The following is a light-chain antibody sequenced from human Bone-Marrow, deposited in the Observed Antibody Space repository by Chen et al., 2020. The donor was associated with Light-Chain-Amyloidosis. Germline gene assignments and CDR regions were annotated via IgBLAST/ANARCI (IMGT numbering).Light chain of an antibody. V-gene: IGLV3-25*03. J-gene: IGLJ2*01. CDR1: DLPTKY. CDR3: QSADSSGTYEVI. Sequence: SYELTQPPSVSVSPGQTARITCSGDDLPTKYAYWYQQKPGQAPVLVIHRDTERPSGNSERFSGSSSGATATLTISGVQAEDEADYHCQSADSSGTYEVIFGGGTTLTVL. CDR2: RDT.